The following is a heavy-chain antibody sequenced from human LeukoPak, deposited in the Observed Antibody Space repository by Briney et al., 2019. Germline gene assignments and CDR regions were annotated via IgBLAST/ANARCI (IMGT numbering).Heavy chain of an antibody. D-gene: IGHD3-10*01. Sequence: GASVKVSCKASGGTFSSYAISWVRQAPGQGLEWMGRIIPIFGTANYAQKFQGRVTITTDESTSTAYMELSSLRSEDTAVYYCARGGWFGELLSLSYWGQGTLVTVSS. J-gene: IGHJ4*02. CDR2: IIPIFGTA. CDR3: ARGGWFGELLSLSY. V-gene: IGHV1-69*05. CDR1: GGTFSSYA.